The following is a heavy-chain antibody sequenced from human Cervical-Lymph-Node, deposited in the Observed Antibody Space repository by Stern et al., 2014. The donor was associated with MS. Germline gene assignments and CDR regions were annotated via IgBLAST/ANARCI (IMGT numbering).Heavy chain of an antibody. J-gene: IGHJ4*02. Sequence: QLVQSGAEVKKPGSSVKVSCKASGGTFTSYVISWVRQASGQGLEWMGGITPIFDTANYAQTFQGKVTITADKSTSTAYMELNRLTFEDTAIYYCARLGGPSSYWGQGTLVTVSS. CDR2: ITPIFDTA. V-gene: IGHV1-69*06. CDR3: ARLGGPSSY. D-gene: IGHD3-10*01. CDR1: GGTFTSYV.